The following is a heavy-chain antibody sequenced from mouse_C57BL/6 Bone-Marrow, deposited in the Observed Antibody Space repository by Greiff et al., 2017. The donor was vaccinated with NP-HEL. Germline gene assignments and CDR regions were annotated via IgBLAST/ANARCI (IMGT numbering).Heavy chain of an antibody. V-gene: IGHV1-82*01. Sequence: QVQLQQSGPELVKPGASVKISCKASGYAFSSSWMNWVKQRPGKGLEWIGRIYPGDGDTNYNGKFKGKATLTADKSSSTAYMQLSSLTSEDSAVYFCARTYSKADYFDYWGQGTTLTVSS. D-gene: IGHD2-5*01. CDR2: IYPGDGDT. CDR3: ARTYSKADYFDY. J-gene: IGHJ2*01. CDR1: GYAFSSSW.